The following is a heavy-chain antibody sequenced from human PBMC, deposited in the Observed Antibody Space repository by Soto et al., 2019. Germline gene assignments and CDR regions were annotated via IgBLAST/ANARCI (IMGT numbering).Heavy chain of an antibody. CDR1: GFTFSSYA. V-gene: IGHV3-23*01. CDR3: AKDQAGWLVQGPIDY. CDR2: ISGSGGST. J-gene: IGHJ4*02. D-gene: IGHD6-19*01. Sequence: PGGSLRLSCAASGFTFSSYAMSWVRQAPGKGLEWVSAISGSGGSTYYADSVKGRFTISRDNSKNTLYLQMNSLRAEDTAVYYCAKDQAGWLVQGPIDYWGQGTLVTVSS.